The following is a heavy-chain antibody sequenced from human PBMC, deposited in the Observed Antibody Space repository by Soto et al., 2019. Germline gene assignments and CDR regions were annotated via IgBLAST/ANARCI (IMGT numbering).Heavy chain of an antibody. CDR1: GDSVSSNSAA. V-gene: IGHV6-1*01. CDR2: TYYRSKWYN. Sequence: SQTLSLTCAISGDSVSSNSAAWNWIRQSPSRGLEWLGRTYYRSKWYNDYAVSVKSRITINPDTSKNQFSLQLNSVTPEDTAVYYCARSVWFGELLSNPDYCYGKYVWGRGTTVTVSS. D-gene: IGHD3-10*01. J-gene: IGHJ6*01. CDR3: ARSVWFGELLSNPDYCYGKYV.